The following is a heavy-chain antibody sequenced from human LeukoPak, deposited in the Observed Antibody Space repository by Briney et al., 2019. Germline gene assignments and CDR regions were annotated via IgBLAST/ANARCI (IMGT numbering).Heavy chain of an antibody. CDR1: GFTVNSNY. J-gene: IGHJ3*02. CDR3: ARYCSSTSCRIDAFDI. CDR2: IYAGGST. V-gene: IGHV3-53*01. D-gene: IGHD2-2*01. Sequence: GGSLRLSCAASGFTVNSNYLSWVRQAPGKGLEWVSVIYAGGSTFYANSVSGRFTVSRDTSKNTLYLQMNSLRVEDTAVYYCARYCSSTSCRIDAFDIWGQGTMVTVSS.